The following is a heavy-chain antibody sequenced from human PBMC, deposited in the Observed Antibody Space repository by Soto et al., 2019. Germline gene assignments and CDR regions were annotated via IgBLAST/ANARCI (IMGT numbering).Heavy chain of an antibody. J-gene: IGHJ6*02. V-gene: IGHV1-8*01. CDR2: MNPNSGNT. CDR3: ARGSRGGVIRYYYYGMDV. D-gene: IGHD3-22*01. CDR1: GYTFTSYD. Sequence: ASVKVSCKASGYTFTSYDINWVRQATGQGLEWMGWMNPNSGNTGYAQKFQVRVTMTRNTSISTAYMELSSLRSEDTAVYYRARGSRGGVIRYYYYGMDVLGQGTTVIVSS.